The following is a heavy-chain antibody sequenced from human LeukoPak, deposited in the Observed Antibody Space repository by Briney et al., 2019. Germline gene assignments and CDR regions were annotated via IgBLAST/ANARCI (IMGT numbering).Heavy chain of an antibody. CDR1: GFTFSTYA. J-gene: IGHJ4*02. CDR2: ISGSGGTT. Sequence: PGGSLRLSCAASGFTFSTYAMSWVRQAPGKGLEWVSAISGSGGTTYYVDSVKGRFTISRDNSKNTLYLQMNSLRVEDTAVYCCAHWRVVGATKRDAYWGQGTLVTVSS. CDR3: AHWRVVGATKRDAY. V-gene: IGHV3-23*01. D-gene: IGHD1-26*01.